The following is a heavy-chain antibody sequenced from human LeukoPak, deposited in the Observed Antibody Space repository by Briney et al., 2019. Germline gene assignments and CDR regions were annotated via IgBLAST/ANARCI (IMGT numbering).Heavy chain of an antibody. CDR3: VRTPVPGGSGTFYFDS. J-gene: IGHJ4*02. Sequence: GGSLRLSCAASGFTFSSCGMHWVRQAPGKGLEWVAVIWYDGTNKQYADSVKGRFSISRDNSENTLYLQMNSLRAEDTAVYYCVRTPVPGGSGTFYFDSWGQGTLVTVSS. CDR2: IWYDGTNK. D-gene: IGHD5-12*01. CDR1: GFTFSSCG. V-gene: IGHV3-33*01.